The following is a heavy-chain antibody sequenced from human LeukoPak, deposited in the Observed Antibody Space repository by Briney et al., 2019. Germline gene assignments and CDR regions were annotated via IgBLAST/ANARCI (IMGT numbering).Heavy chain of an antibody. CDR2: ISGSGGST. V-gene: IGHV3-23*01. J-gene: IGHJ5*02. CDR1: GFTFSSYA. CDR3: AKDHGVGGEMATIKPNWFDP. D-gene: IGHD5-24*01. Sequence: GGSLRLSCAASGFTFSSYAMSWVRQAPGKGLEWVSAISGSGGSTYYADSVKGRFTISRDNSKNTLYLQMNSLRAEDTAVYYCAKDHGVGGEMATIKPNWFDPWGQGTLVTVSS.